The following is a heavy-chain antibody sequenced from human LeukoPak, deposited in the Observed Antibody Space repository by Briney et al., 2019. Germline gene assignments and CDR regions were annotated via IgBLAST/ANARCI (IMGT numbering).Heavy chain of an antibody. CDR3: ATKAVYVNY. D-gene: IGHD3-16*01. V-gene: IGHV3-23*01. J-gene: IGHJ4*02. Sequence: GGSLRLSCAASGFTFSSYAMSWVRQAPGKGLEWVSAISGSGGSTYYADSVKGRFTISRDNAKNSLYLQINNLRAEDTAVYYCATKAVYVNYWGQGTLVTVSS. CDR1: GFTFSSYA. CDR2: ISGSGGST.